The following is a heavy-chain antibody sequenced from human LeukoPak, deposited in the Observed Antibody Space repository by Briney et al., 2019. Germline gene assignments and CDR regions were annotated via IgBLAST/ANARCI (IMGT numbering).Heavy chain of an antibody. CDR1: GFIFRSYC. CDR2: IRYVGSNK. V-gene: IGHV3-30*02. CDR3: AKDHRQWYGGISMDFDY. Sequence: HGGCLRLSCAPSGFIFRSYCMHWVRQAPGNGLGWVAFIRYVGSNKYYADSVKGRFTLYRNNSKNTLYPQMNSLRAEDTAVYYCAKDHRQWYGGISMDFDYWGQGTLVTVSS. J-gene: IGHJ4*02. D-gene: IGHD4-23*01.